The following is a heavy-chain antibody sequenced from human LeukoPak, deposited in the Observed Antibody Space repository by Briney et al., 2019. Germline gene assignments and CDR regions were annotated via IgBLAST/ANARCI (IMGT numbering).Heavy chain of an antibody. CDR2: INPSGGSR. CDR1: GYTFTSYY. D-gene: IGHD6-6*01. J-gene: IGHJ6*02. V-gene: IGHV1-46*01. CDR3: ARGGSITARPESYGMDV. Sequence: GASVKVSCKASGYTFTSYYMHWVRQAPGQGLEWMGIINPSGGSRTHAQKFQGRVTMTRDTSTSAVYMEMSSLSFEDTAVYYCARGGSITARPESYGMDVWGQGTTVTVSS.